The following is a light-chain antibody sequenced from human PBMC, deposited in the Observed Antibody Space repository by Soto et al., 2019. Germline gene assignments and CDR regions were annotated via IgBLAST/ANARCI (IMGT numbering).Light chain of an antibody. CDR1: SIHIGAGYD. Sequence: QCVLTQPPSVSGAPGQRVTISCTGSSIHIGAGYDVHWYQQLPGTAPKLLIYGNSNRPSGVPDRFSGSKSGTSASLAITGLQAEDEADYYCQSYDSSLSGWVFGGGTKLTVL. V-gene: IGLV1-40*01. CDR3: QSYDSSLSGWV. J-gene: IGLJ3*02. CDR2: GNS.